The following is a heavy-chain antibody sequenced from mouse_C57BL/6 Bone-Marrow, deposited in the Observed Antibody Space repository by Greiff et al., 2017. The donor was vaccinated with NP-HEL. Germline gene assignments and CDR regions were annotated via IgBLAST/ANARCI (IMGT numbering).Heavy chain of an antibody. V-gene: IGHV5-15*04. CDR2: ISNLAYSI. CDR3: ARRAQATRYAMDY. Sequence: DVMLVESGGGLVQPGGSLKLSCAASGFTFSDYGMAWVRQAPRKGPEWVAFISNLAYSIYYADTVTGRFTISRENAKNTLYLEMSSLRSEDKAMYYCARRAQATRYAMDYWGQGTSVTVSS. J-gene: IGHJ4*01. D-gene: IGHD3-2*02. CDR1: GFTFSDYG.